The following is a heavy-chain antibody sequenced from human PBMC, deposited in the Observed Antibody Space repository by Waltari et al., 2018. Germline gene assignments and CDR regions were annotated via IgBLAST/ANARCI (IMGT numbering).Heavy chain of an antibody. D-gene: IGHD2-2*01. V-gene: IGHV3-13*01. CDR2: IGTAGDT. Sequence: EVQLVESGGGLVQPGGSLRLSCAASGLTFSSYDMHWVRQATGKGLEWVSAIGTAGDTYYPGSVKGRFTISRENAKNSLYLQMNSLRAGDTAVYYCARSREGVPAADYYYYGMDVWGQGTTVTVSS. J-gene: IGHJ6*02. CDR1: GLTFSSYD. CDR3: ARSREGVPAADYYYYGMDV.